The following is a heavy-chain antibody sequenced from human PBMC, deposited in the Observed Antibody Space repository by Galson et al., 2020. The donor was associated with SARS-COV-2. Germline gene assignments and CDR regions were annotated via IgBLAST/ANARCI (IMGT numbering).Heavy chain of an antibody. CDR3: ARDQGYNYPQDAFDI. CDR1: GFTFTRHA. D-gene: IGHD5-12*01. Sequence: TGGSLRLSCAASGFTFTRHAMVWVRQAPGKGLEWVSGISGSGGSTYYGDSVKGRLTISRDNSKNTLYLQMNSLRAEDTAVYYCARDQGYNYPQDAFDIWGQGTMVTVSS. CDR2: ISGSGGST. V-gene: IGHV3-23*01. J-gene: IGHJ3*02.